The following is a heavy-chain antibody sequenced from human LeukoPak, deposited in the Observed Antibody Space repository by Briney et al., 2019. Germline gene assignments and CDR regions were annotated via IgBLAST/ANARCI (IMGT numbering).Heavy chain of an antibody. CDR2: IGTAGDT. J-gene: IGHJ2*01. CDR3: ARVGYDILTGSRYWYFDL. CDR1: GFTFSSYD. Sequence: GGSLRLSCAASGFTFSSYDMHWVRQATGKGLEWVSAIGTAGDTYYPGSVKGRFTISRENAKNSLYPQMNSLRAGDTAVYYCARVGYDILTGSRYWYFDLWGRGTLVTVPS. D-gene: IGHD3-9*01. V-gene: IGHV3-13*01.